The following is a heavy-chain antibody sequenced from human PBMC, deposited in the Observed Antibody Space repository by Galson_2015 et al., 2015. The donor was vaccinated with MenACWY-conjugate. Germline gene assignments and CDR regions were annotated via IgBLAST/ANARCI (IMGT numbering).Heavy chain of an antibody. CDR1: GFTLSSYS. D-gene: IGHD2-21*01. J-gene: IGHJ5*02. Sequence: SLRLSCAASGFTLSSYSMHWVRQSPGKGLEWVALIWSDGNKKSYVDSVRGRFNISRDNSKNTLYLQMNNLRADDTALYYCARERVVEGLPSNWFDPWGQGTLVTVSS. V-gene: IGHV3-33*01. CDR2: IWSDGNKK. CDR3: ARERVVEGLPSNWFDP.